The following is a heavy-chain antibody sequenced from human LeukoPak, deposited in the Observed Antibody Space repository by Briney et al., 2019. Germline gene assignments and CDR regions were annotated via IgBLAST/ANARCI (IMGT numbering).Heavy chain of an antibody. CDR1: GFTFSSYW. CDR2: ISSSSSYI. J-gene: IGHJ5*02. Sequence: GGSLRLSCAASGFTFSSYWMHWVRQVPGKGLVWVSSISSSSSYIYYADSVKGRFTISRDNAKNSLYLQMNSLRAEDTAVYYCARGSGYSYGFRAYNWFDPWGQGTLVTVSS. D-gene: IGHD5-18*01. CDR3: ARGSGYSYGFRAYNWFDP. V-gene: IGHV3-21*01.